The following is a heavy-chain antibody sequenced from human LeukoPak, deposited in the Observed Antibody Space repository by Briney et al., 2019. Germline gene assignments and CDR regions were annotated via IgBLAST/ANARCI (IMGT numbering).Heavy chain of an antibody. CDR2: IKGDGSEK. V-gene: IGHV3-7*02. D-gene: IGHD5-12*01. CDR1: GFTFSSYW. J-gene: IGHJ4*02. Sequence: PGGSLTLSCAAPGFTFSSYWMTWVRQAPGRGLEWVANIKGDGSEKYYADSVRGQFTISRDNAKNSLYLQMNSLRAEDTAVYYCAMFGLVAAIDSWGQGTLVTVSS. CDR3: AMFGLVAAIDS.